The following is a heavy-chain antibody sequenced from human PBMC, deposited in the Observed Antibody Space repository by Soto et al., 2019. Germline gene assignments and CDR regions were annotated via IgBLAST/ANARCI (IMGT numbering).Heavy chain of an antibody. CDR2: IWYDGSNK. V-gene: IGHV3-33*01. CDR1: GFTFSNYG. Sequence: GGSLRLSCAASGFTFSNYGMHWVRQAPGKGLEWVAVIWYDGSNKYYADSVKGRFTISRDNSKNTLYLQMNSLRAEDTAVYYCARTQDCSGGSCPLAYWGQGTLVTVSS. CDR3: ARTQDCSGGSCPLAY. D-gene: IGHD2-15*01. J-gene: IGHJ4*02.